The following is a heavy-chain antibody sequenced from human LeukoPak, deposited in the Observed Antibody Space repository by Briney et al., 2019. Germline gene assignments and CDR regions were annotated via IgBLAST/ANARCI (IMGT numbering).Heavy chain of an antibody. Sequence: HPGGSLRLSCAASGFAFSSYAMHWVRQAPGKGLEWVAVISYDGSNKYYADSVKGRFTISRDNSKNTLYLQMNSLRAEDTAVYYCARGLFYVWGSYRPFDYWGQGTLVAVSS. CDR3: ARGLFYVWGSYRPFDY. CDR2: ISYDGSNK. CDR1: GFAFSSYA. D-gene: IGHD3-16*02. V-gene: IGHV3-30-3*01. J-gene: IGHJ4*02.